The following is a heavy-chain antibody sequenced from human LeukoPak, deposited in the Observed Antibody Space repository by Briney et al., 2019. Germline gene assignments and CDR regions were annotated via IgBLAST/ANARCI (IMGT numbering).Heavy chain of an antibody. CDR2: ISWNSGSI. D-gene: IGHD6-6*01. CDR1: GSTFDDYA. V-gene: IGHV3-9*03. Sequence: GGSLRLSCAASGSTFDDYAMHWVRQAPGKGLEWVSGISWNSGSIGYADSVKGRFTISGDNAKNSLYLQMNSLRAEDMALYYCAKDIGKARGAFDIWGQGTMVTVSS. J-gene: IGHJ3*02. CDR3: AKDIGKARGAFDI.